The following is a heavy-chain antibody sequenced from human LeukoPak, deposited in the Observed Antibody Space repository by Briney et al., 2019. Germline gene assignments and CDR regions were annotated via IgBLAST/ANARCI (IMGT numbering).Heavy chain of an antibody. Sequence: ASETLSLTCAVYGGSFSGYYWSWIRQPPGKGLEWIGEINHSGSTNYNPSLKSRVTISVDTSKNQFSLKLSSVTAADTAVYYCARLGYDFWSGYSLYYFDYWGQGTLVTVSS. J-gene: IGHJ4*02. CDR2: INHSGST. CDR3: ARLGYDFWSGYSLYYFDY. D-gene: IGHD3-3*01. V-gene: IGHV4-34*01. CDR1: GGSFSGYY.